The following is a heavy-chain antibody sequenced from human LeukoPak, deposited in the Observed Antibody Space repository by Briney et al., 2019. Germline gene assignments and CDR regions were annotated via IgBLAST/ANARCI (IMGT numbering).Heavy chain of an antibody. CDR1: GFTFSSYS. V-gene: IGHV3-21*01. CDR2: ISSSGTYI. CDR3: ARDSAVCRSTSCNGY. D-gene: IGHD2-2*01. Sequence: PGGSLRLSCTATGFTFSSYSMNWVRQAPGKGLEWVSSISSSGTYIYYEDSVKGRFTISRDNAKNSLYLQMNSLRAEDTAVYYCARDSAVCRSTSCNGYRGQGTLVTVSS. J-gene: IGHJ4*02.